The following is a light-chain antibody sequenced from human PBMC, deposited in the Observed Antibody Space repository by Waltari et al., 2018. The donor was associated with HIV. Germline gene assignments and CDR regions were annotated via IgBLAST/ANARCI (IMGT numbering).Light chain of an antibody. Sequence: IQMPQSHSPLSAPVADRATIPCRPIQTINNGLASYQQKPGKAPKLLIYKASTLDSGVPSRFSGNGSGTEFTLTISSLQPDDLATYYCQHYDTYSPYTFGQGTKLEIK. CDR1: QTINNG. V-gene: IGKV1-5*03. J-gene: IGKJ2*01. CDR3: QHYDTYSPYT. CDR2: KAS.